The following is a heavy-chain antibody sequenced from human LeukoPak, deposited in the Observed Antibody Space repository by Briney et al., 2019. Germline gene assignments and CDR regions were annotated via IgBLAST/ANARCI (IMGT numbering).Heavy chain of an antibody. CDR3: ARDGRGDAFDI. J-gene: IGHJ3*02. D-gene: IGHD3-10*01. V-gene: IGHV4-4*02. CDR1: GGSISSSNW. Sequence: SGTLSLTCGVSGGSISSSNWWNWVRQPPGKGLEWIGEIHHSGSTNYNPSLKSRVTMSVDTSKNQFSLKLSSVTAADTAVYYCARDGRGDAFDIWGQGTMVTVSS. CDR2: IHHSGST.